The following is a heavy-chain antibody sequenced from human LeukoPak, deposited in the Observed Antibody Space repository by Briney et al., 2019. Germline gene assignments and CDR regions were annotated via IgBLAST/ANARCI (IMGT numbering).Heavy chain of an antibody. CDR1: GFTFSNYW. CDR3: TKEPGPYVIGY. J-gene: IGHJ4*02. CDR2: INQVGTET. Sequence: PGGSLRLSCAVSGFTFSNYWMSWVRQAPGEGLEWVANINQVGTETNYMDSVRGRFTISRDNAKKSVYLQMNNLRDEDSAVYYCTKEPGPYVIGYWGQGTLVTVSS. D-gene: IGHD2/OR15-2a*01. V-gene: IGHV3-7*01.